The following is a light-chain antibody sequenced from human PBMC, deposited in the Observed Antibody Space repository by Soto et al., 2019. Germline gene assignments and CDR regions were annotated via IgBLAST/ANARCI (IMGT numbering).Light chain of an antibody. CDR1: QGISTY. V-gene: IGKV1-39*01. CDR2: AAS. Sequence: DIQMTQSPSSLSASVGDRVTITCRASQGISTYLNWYHQKPGKAPKLLIYAASSLQSGVPSRFSGSGSETDFTLTISSLQPEDFATYSCQQSYSTTWTFCQGTKVDI. J-gene: IGKJ1*01. CDR3: QQSYSTTWT.